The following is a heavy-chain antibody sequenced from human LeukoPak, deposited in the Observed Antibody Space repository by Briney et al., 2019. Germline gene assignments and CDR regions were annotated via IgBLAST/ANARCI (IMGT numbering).Heavy chain of an antibody. V-gene: IGHV3-23*01. D-gene: IGHD3-10*01. CDR3: AKDPTYYYGSGTGPIFDY. CDR1: GFTFSNYA. Sequence: GGSLRLSCAASGFTFSNYAMSWVRQAPGKGLEWVSTISGSGGSTYYAYSVKGRFTISRDNSKNTLYLQMNSLRAEDTAVYYCAKDPTYYYGSGTGPIFDYWGQGTLVTVSS. J-gene: IGHJ4*02. CDR2: ISGSGGST.